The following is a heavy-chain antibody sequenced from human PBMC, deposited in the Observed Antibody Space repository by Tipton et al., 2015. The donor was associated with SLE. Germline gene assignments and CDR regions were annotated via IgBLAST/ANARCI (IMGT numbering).Heavy chain of an antibody. CDR2: IYYSGST. V-gene: IGHV4-59*01. Sequence: TLSLTCTVSGGSISSYYWSWIRQPPGKGLEWIGYIYYSGSTNYNPSLKSRVTISVDTSKNQFSLKLSPVTAADTAVYYCARGWGSWPYYFDYWGQGTLVTVSS. CDR1: GGSISSYY. D-gene: IGHD6-13*01. J-gene: IGHJ4*02. CDR3: ARGWGSWPYYFDY.